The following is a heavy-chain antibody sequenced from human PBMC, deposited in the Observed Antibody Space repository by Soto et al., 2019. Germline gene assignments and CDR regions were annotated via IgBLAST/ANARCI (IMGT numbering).Heavy chain of an antibody. CDR2: ISRTSINI. J-gene: IGHJ4*02. V-gene: IGHV3-48*03. Sequence: EVQLVESGGGLVQPGESLVLSCATSGFNFSRHEMSWVRQAPGKGLEWVSYISRTSINIYYAESVKGRFTVSRDNAQNSLHLNMNSLRAEDTAVYFCAREDDYGDYAFDYWGQGTLVTVSS. CDR1: GFNFSRHE. CDR3: AREDDYGDYAFDY. D-gene: IGHD4-17*01.